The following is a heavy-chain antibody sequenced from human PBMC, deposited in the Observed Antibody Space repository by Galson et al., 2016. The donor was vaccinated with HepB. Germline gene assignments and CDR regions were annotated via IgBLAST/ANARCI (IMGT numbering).Heavy chain of an antibody. D-gene: IGHD6-13*01. CDR3: ATYSSTWQYFQY. CDR2: IGGSGDDT. J-gene: IGHJ1*01. Sequence: SLRLSCAASGFTFSSYAMTWVRQVPGKGLEWVPAIGGSGDDTYYEDSLKGRFTISRDNSKNTLYLQMNSLRVEDTAVYYCATYSSTWQYFQYWGQGTLVTVSS. CDR1: GFTFSSYA. V-gene: IGHV3-23*01.